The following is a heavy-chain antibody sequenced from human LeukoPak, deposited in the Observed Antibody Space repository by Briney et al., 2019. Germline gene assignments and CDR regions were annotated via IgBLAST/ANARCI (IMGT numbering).Heavy chain of an antibody. CDR3: ARDLVTMRAFDI. V-gene: IGHV3-48*01. Sequence: GSLRLSCAASGFTFSSYEMNWVRQAPGKGLEWVSYISSSSSTIYYADSVKGRFTISRDNAKNSLFLQMNSLRAKDTAVYYCARDLVTMRAFDIWGQGTMVTVSS. CDR1: GFTFSSYE. J-gene: IGHJ3*02. CDR2: ISSSSSTI. D-gene: IGHD4-11*01.